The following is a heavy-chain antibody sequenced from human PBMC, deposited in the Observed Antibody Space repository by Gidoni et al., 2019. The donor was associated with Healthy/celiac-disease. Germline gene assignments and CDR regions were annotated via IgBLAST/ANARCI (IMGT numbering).Heavy chain of an antibody. J-gene: IGHJ3*02. CDR2: IYYSGST. V-gene: IGHV4-59*01. D-gene: IGHD2-2*01. Sequence: QVQLQESGPGLVKPSETLSLTCTVSGGSLSRYYWSWLRQPPGKGLEWIGYIYYSGSTNYNPSLKSRVTISVDTSKNQFSLKLSSVTAADTAVYYCARDPGSYCSSTSCPIDRAPSDAFDIWGQGTMVTVSS. CDR1: GGSLSRYY. CDR3: ARDPGSYCSSTSCPIDRAPSDAFDI.